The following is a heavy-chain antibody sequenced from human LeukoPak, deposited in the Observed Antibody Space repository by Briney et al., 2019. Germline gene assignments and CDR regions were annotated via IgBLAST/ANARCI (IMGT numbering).Heavy chain of an antibody. CDR3: ARDSCSGGSCYSDY. CDR2: IYSGGST. D-gene: IGHD2-15*01. J-gene: IGHJ4*02. Sequence: PGRSLRLSCAASGFTVSSNYMNWVRQAPGKGLEWVSVIYSGGSTYYADSVKGRFTISRDSSKDTLYLQMNSLRAEDTAVYYCARDSCSGGSCYSDYWGQGTLVTVSS. V-gene: IGHV3-53*01. CDR1: GFTVSSNY.